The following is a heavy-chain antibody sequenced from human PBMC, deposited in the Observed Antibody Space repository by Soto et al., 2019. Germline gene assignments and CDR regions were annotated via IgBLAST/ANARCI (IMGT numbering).Heavy chain of an antibody. Sequence: SETLSLTCNVSSGSMSSCSYDCGWIHKPPGKGLEWIGSIYYSGSTYYNPSLKSRVTISVDTSKNQFSLKLSSVTAADTAVYYCARSPGHCIAAVGNGLDPWGKGTLVTVSS. D-gene: IGHD6-13*01. CDR1: SGSMSSCSYD. J-gene: IGHJ5*02. CDR3: ARSPGHCIAAVGNGLDP. V-gene: IGHV4-39*01. CDR2: IYYSGST.